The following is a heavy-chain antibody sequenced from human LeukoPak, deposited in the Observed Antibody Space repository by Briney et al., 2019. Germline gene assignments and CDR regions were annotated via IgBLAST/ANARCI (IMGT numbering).Heavy chain of an antibody. Sequence: SVKVSCKASGGTFSSYAISWVRQAPGQGLEWMGRIIPIFGIANYAQKFQGRVTITADKSTSTAYMELSSLRSEDTAVYYCARDAYCGGDCYSPFDYWGQGTLDTVSS. J-gene: IGHJ4*02. CDR3: ARDAYCGGDCYSPFDY. V-gene: IGHV1-69*04. CDR2: IIPIFGIA. CDR1: GGTFSSYA. D-gene: IGHD2-21*02.